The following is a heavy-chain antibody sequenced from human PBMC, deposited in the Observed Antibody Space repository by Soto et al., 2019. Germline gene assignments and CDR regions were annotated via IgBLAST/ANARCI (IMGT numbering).Heavy chain of an antibody. D-gene: IGHD2-15*01. V-gene: IGHV3-33*01. CDR2: IWYDGSNI. J-gene: IGHJ4*02. CDR3: ARELDCSGGSCYSGSELDY. CDR1: GFTFSSYG. Sequence: GGSLRLSCAASGFTFSSYGMHWVRQAPGKGLEWVAVIWYDGSNIYYADSVKGRFTISRDNAKNTLYLQMNSLRDEDTAVYYCARELDCSGGSCYSGSELDYWGQGTLVTVSS.